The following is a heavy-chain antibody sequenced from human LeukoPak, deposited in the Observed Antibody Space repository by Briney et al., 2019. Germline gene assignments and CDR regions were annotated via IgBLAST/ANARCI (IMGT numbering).Heavy chain of an antibody. D-gene: IGHD1-26*01. CDR1: GCTFSNYG. Sequence: GGSLRLSCAASGCTFSNYGMHWVRQAPGKGLEWVAVIWYDGSNKYYADSVKGRFTISRDNAKNSLYLQMNSLRAEDTAVYYCARDSGSYRGFDYWGQGTLVTVSS. CDR2: IWYDGSNK. J-gene: IGHJ4*02. V-gene: IGHV3-33*01. CDR3: ARDSGSYRGFDY.